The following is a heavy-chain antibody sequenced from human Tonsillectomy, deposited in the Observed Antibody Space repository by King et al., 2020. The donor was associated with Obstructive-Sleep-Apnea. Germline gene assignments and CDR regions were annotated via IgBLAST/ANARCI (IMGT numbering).Heavy chain of an antibody. CDR3: ARQTVNYGANSVHQYYGMDV. V-gene: IGHV4-59*08. J-gene: IGHJ6*02. CDR2: IFYTGYT. CDR1: GGSISSDF. Sequence: LQLQESGPGLVKPSETLSLTCTVSGGSISSDFWSWIRQPPGKGLEWIGYIFYTGYTNYNPSLKSRVTISVDTSKNQFSLKLSSVTAADTAVYYCARQTVNYGANSVHQYYGMDVWGQGTTVTVSS. D-gene: IGHD4-23*01.